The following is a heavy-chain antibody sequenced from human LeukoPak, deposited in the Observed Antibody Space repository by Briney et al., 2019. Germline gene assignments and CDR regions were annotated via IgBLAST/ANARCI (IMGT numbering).Heavy chain of an antibody. V-gene: IGHV5-51*01. CDR1: GYSFTSYW. J-gene: IGHJ3*02. D-gene: IGHD1-26*01. Sequence: GESLKISCKGSGYSFTSYWIGWLRQMPGKGLEWMGMIYPGDSDTRYSPSFQGQVTISADKSISTAYLQWSSLKASDTAMYYCARPRNSGSYGGHGAFDIWGQGTMVTVSS. CDR3: ARPRNSGSYGGHGAFDI. CDR2: IYPGDSDT.